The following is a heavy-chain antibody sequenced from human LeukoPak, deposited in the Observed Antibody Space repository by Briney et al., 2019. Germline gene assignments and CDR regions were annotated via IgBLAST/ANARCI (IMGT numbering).Heavy chain of an antibody. D-gene: IGHD6-13*01. CDR1: GFTFSIDG. CDR3: ASAYSSSWYYY. V-gene: IGHV3-48*04. Sequence: GGSLRLSCAASGFTFSIDGLHWVRQAPGKGLEWVSYISSSGSTIYYADSVKGRFTISRDNAKNSLYLQMNSLRAEDTAVYYCASAYSSSWYYYWGQGTLVTVSS. J-gene: IGHJ4*02. CDR2: ISSSGSTI.